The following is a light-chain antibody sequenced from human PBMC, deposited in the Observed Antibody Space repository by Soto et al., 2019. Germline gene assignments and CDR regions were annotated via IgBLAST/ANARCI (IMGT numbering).Light chain of an antibody. Sequence: EIVLTQSPGTLSLSPGERATLSCRASQSVSSSYLAWYQQKPGQPPRLLISEASTRATGIPDRFSGSGSGIDFTLTISSLEPEDFAVYYCQQYGRSPPSWTFGQGTKVEI. CDR3: QQYGRSPPSWT. CDR1: QSVSSSY. V-gene: IGKV3-20*01. J-gene: IGKJ1*01. CDR2: EAS.